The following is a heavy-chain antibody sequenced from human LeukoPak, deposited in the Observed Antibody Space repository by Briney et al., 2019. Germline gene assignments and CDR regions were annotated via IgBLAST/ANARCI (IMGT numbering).Heavy chain of an antibody. D-gene: IGHD3-22*01. CDR1: GITFSDYA. CDR3: ATEPMIVVYAFEI. J-gene: IGHJ3*02. Sequence: GGSLRLSCAASGITFSDYAMSWVRQAPGKGLEWVSAISPNGGTTNYADSAKGRFTISRDNSRNTLYLQMNSLRAEDTAIYFCATEPMIVVYAFEIWGRGTVVTVSS. CDR2: ISPNGGTT. V-gene: IGHV3-23*01.